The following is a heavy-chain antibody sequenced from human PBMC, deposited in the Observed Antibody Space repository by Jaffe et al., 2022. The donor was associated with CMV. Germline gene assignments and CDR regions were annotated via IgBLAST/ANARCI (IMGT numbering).Heavy chain of an antibody. V-gene: IGHV4-59*01. D-gene: IGHD7-27*01. Sequence: QVQLQESGPGLVKPSETLSLTCTVSGGSISSYYWSWIRQPPGKGLEWIGYIYYSGSTNYNPSLKSRVTISVDTSKNQFSLKLSSVTAADTAVYYCARAGELGDFDYWGQGTLVTVSS. CDR1: GGSISSYY. CDR3: ARAGELGDFDY. J-gene: IGHJ4*02. CDR2: IYYSGST.